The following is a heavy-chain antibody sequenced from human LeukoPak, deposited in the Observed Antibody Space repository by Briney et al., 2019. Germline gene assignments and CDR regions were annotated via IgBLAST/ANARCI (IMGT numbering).Heavy chain of an antibody. Sequence: GGSLRLSCAASGFTVSSYSMNWVRQAPGKGLEWVSSISSTSSYIYYADSVKGRFTISRDNAKNSLYLQMNSLRADDTAVYYCARLSYDSGTHYTCYEYWGQGTLVTVSS. V-gene: IGHV3-21*01. CDR1: GFTVSSYS. D-gene: IGHD3-10*01. J-gene: IGHJ4*02. CDR3: ARLSYDSGTHYTCYEY. CDR2: ISSTSSYI.